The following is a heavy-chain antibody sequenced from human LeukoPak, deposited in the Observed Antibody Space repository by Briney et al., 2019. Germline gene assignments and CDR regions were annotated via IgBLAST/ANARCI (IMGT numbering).Heavy chain of an antibody. D-gene: IGHD6-19*01. CDR1: GGSFSGYY. V-gene: IGHV4-34*01. Sequence: SETLSLTCAVYGGSFSGYYWSWIRQPPGKGLEWIGEINHSGSTNYNPSLKSRVTISVDTSKNQFSLKLSSVTAADTAVYYCARGRRGWEFDYWGQGTLVTVSS. J-gene: IGHJ4*02. CDR3: ARGRRGWEFDY. CDR2: INHSGST.